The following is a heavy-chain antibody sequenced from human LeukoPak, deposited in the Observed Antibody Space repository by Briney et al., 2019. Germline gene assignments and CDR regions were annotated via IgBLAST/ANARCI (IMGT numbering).Heavy chain of an antibody. V-gene: IGHV4-39*07. J-gene: IGHJ4*02. CDR3: ARVTSGYSYGHFDY. Sequence: PSETLSLTRTVSGGSISSSSYYWGWIRQPPGKGLEWIGSIYYSGSTYYNPSLKSRVTISVDTSKNQFSLKLSSVTAADTAVYYCARVTSGYSYGHFDYWGQGTLVTVSS. CDR1: GGSISSSSYY. D-gene: IGHD5-18*01. CDR2: IYYSGST.